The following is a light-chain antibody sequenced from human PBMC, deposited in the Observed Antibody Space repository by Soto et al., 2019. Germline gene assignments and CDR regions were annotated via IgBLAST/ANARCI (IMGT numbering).Light chain of an antibody. Sequence: QSVLTQPPSVSGTPGHKVSISCSGSTSNLGGNTVNWYQQLPGTAPKLLIYTNNQRPSGVPDRFSGSKSGTSASLAISGLRSEDGADFYCAAWDDSLNAVGVGGGTKLTVL. V-gene: IGLV1-44*01. CDR1: TSNLGGNT. CDR2: TNN. J-gene: IGLJ2*01. CDR3: AAWDDSLNAVG.